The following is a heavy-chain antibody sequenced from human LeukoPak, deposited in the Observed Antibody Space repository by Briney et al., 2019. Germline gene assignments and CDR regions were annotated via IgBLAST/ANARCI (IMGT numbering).Heavy chain of an antibody. CDR2: MNSDGSST. D-gene: IGHD6-19*01. CDR1: GFTFSNYW. J-gene: IGHJ5*02. V-gene: IGHV3-74*01. Sequence: GGSLRLSCAASGFTFSNYWMHWVRQAPGKGLVWVSRMNSDGSSTSYADSVKGQFTISRDNAKNALYPQMNSLRAEDTAVYYCARALAVAGTGGFDPWGQGTLVTVSS. CDR3: ARALAVAGTGGFDP.